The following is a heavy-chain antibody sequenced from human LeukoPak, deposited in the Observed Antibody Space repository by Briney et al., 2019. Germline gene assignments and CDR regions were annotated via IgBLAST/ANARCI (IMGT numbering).Heavy chain of an antibody. CDR2: IYSGGST. CDR3: ARGKFGDYYDSSGPPGYYYYMDV. D-gene: IGHD3-22*01. V-gene: IGHV3-53*01. Sequence: PGGSLRLSCAASGFTVSSNYMSWVRQAPGKGLEWVSVIYSGGSTYYADSVKGRFTISRDNSKNTLYLQMNSLRAEDTAVYYCARGKFGDYYDSSGPPGYYYYMDVWGKGTTVTVSS. J-gene: IGHJ6*03. CDR1: GFTVSSNY.